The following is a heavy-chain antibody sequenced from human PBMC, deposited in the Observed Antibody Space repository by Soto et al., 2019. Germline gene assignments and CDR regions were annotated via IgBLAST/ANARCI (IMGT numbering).Heavy chain of an antibody. Sequence: QVQLVQSGAEVKKPGASVKLSCRTSGYTFTHYYIHWVRQAPGQGLEWLAIINPASGSTNYAQDFLGRVTLTMDTSTTTVYMELSGLRAEDTAIFYCARDLAAGDHWGQGTPGHRLL. V-gene: IGHV1-46*01. J-gene: IGHJ4*02. CDR3: ARDLAAGDH. CDR1: GYTFTHYY. CDR2: INPASGST. D-gene: IGHD6-25*01.